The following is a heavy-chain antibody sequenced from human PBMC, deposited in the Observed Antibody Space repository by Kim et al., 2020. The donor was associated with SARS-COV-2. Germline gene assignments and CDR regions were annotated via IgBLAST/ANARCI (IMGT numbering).Heavy chain of an antibody. Sequence: SETLSLTCTVSGASVSSGSYYWSWIRQPPGKGLEWLVYINYRGNTNYNHSLKRRVSLSVDTSKNQFSLRLISVIAADTAVYYCASVRGHPNTEFAYWR. CDR2: INYRGNT. CDR1: GASVSSGSYY. J-gene: IGHJ4*01. V-gene: IGHV4-61*01. CDR3: ASVRGHPNTEFAY.